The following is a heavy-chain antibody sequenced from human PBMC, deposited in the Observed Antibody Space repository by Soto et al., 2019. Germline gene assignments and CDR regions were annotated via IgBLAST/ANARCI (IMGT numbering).Heavy chain of an antibody. J-gene: IGHJ4*02. CDR1: GFTFSGYG. Sequence: QVQLVESGGGVVQPGRSLRLSCEASGFTFSGYGMHWVRQAPGKGLEWVAVISYYGTNEYYEDSVKGRFTISRDNSKNPFYLKMNSLRFEDTAVYFCAKEDPGGGYSLDYGGQGPQATVPS. V-gene: IGHV3-30*18. CDR2: ISYYGTNE. D-gene: IGHD1-26*01. CDR3: AKEDPGGGYSLDY.